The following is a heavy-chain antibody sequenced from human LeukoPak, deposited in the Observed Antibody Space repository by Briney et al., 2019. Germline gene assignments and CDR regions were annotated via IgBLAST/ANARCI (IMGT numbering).Heavy chain of an antibody. J-gene: IGHJ4*02. D-gene: IGHD6-19*01. Sequence: GGSLRLSCAASGFTFSSYAMHWVRQAPGKGLEYVSAISSNGGSTYYANSVKGRFTISRDNSKNTLYLQMNSLRAEDTAVYYCAEEAVAGTYFDYWGQGTLVTVSS. CDR1: GFTFSSYA. CDR2: ISSNGGST. CDR3: AEEAVAGTYFDY. V-gene: IGHV3-64*01.